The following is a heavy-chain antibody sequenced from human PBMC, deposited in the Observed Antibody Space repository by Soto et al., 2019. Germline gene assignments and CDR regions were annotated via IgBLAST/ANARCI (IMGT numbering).Heavy chain of an antibody. Sequence: ASVKVSCKSSGYTSTQYYVHWVRQAPGHGLEWVRIINPKNTNTNYAQKFQARVTMTRDTPTSTVYLELSSLRSEDTAVYYCARSGQSDFWSGIGDYWGQGSMVTVSS. CDR2: INPKNTNT. J-gene: IGHJ4*02. CDR1: GYTSTQYY. CDR3: ARSGQSDFWSGIGDY. V-gene: IGHV1-46*01. D-gene: IGHD3-3*01.